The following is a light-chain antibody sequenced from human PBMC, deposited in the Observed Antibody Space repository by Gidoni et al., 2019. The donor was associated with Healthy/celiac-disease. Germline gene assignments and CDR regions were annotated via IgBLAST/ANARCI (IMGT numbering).Light chain of an antibody. CDR2: DVS. Sequence: QSALTQPASVSGSPGQSITISCTGPSSDVGGYNYVSCYQQHPGKAPKLMIYDVSNRPSGVSNRFSGSKSGNTASLTISGLQAEDEADYYCSSYTSSSTRVVFGGGTKLTVL. CDR3: SSYTSSSTRVV. CDR1: SSDVGGYNY. V-gene: IGLV2-14*01. J-gene: IGLJ2*01.